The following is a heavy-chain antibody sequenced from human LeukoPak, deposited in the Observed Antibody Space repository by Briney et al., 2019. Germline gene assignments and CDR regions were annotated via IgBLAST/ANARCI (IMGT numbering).Heavy chain of an antibody. Sequence: ASVKVSCKASGYTFTGYYMHWVRQAPGQGLEWMGWINPNSGGTNYAQKFQGRVTMTRDTSISTAYMELSRLRSHDTAVYYCARGGPYYYDSSGLFDYWGQGTLVTVSS. CDR2: INPNSGGT. CDR3: ARGGPYYYDSSGLFDY. D-gene: IGHD3-22*01. J-gene: IGHJ4*02. CDR1: GYTFTGYY. V-gene: IGHV1-2*02.